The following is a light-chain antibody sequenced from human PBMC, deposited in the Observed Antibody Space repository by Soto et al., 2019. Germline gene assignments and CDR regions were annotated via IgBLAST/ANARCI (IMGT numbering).Light chain of an antibody. J-gene: IGKJ2*02. CDR2: WAS. Sequence: DIVMTQSPDSLAVSLGERATINCKSSQTVLYSSNNKNFLAWYQQKPGQPPKLLIYWASTRESGVPDRFSGSWSETDFTLTISSLQAEDVAVYYCQQYYNTRRTFGQGTKLEIK. CDR1: QTVLYSSNNKNF. CDR3: QQYYNTRRT. V-gene: IGKV4-1*01.